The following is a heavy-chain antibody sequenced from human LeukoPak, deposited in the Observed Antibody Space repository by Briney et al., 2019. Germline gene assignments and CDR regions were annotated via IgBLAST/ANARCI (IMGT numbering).Heavy chain of an antibody. CDR3: ARGRGIQLWTYFDY. D-gene: IGHD5-18*01. CDR1: GGSTSSYY. J-gene: IGHJ4*02. V-gene: IGHV4-59*01. Sequence: SETLPLTCTVSGGSTSSYYWSWIRQPPGKGLEYIGYIYYSGSTSYNPSLKTRVTISVDTSKNQFSLKLSSVTAADTAVYYCARGRGIQLWTYFDYWGQGTLVTVSS. CDR2: IYYSGST.